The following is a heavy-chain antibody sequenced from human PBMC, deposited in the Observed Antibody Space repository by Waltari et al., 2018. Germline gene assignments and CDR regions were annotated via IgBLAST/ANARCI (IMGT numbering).Heavy chain of an antibody. CDR3: ARANYYDSDAFDI. D-gene: IGHD3-22*01. CDR1: GGSISRGGYS. CDR2: IYHSGST. Sequence: QLQLQESGSGLVKPSQTLSLTCAVSGGSISRGGYSWSWIRQPPGKGLEWIGYIYHSGSTYYNPSLKSRVTISVDRSKNQFSLKLSSVTAADTAVYYCARANYYDSDAFDIWGQGTMVTVSS. J-gene: IGHJ3*02. V-gene: IGHV4-30-2*01.